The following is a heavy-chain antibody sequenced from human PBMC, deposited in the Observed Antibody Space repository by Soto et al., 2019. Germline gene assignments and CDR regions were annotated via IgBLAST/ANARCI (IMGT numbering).Heavy chain of an antibody. V-gene: IGHV3-23*01. CDR2: ISGSGGST. CDR3: AKLHGDGGWYQDNWFDP. Sequence: GGSLRLSCAASGFTFSSYAMSWVRQAPGKGLEWVSAISGSGGSTYYADSVKGRFTISRDNSKNTLYLQMNSLRAEDTAVYYCAKLHGDGGWYQDNWFDPWGQGTLVTVSS. D-gene: IGHD6-19*01. J-gene: IGHJ5*02. CDR1: GFTFSSYA.